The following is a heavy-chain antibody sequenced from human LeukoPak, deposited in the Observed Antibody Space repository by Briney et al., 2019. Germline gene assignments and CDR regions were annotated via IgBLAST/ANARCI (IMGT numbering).Heavy chain of an antibody. Sequence: GGSLRLSCAASGFTFSSYAMHWVRQAPGKGLEYVSAISTNGGTTYYANSVKGRFTISRDNSKNTLYLQMGSLRAEDMAVYYCARVMRFLEWFPFDYWGQGILVTVSS. J-gene: IGHJ4*02. D-gene: IGHD3-3*01. CDR2: ISTNGGTT. CDR3: ARVMRFLEWFPFDY. CDR1: GFTFSSYA. V-gene: IGHV3-64*01.